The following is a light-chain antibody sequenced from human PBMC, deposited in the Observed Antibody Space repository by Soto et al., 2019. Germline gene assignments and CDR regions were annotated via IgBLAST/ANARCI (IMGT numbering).Light chain of an antibody. CDR2: SNN. V-gene: IGLV1-44*01. CDR3: AAWDDSLGGVV. Sequence: QPVLTQPPSASGTPGQRVTISCSGSSSNIGSNAVNWYQQLPGTAPKLLIYSNNRRPSGVPDRFSGSKSGTSASLAISGLQSEDEADYYCAAWDDSLGGVVFGGGTKVTVL. CDR1: SSNIGSNA. J-gene: IGLJ2*01.